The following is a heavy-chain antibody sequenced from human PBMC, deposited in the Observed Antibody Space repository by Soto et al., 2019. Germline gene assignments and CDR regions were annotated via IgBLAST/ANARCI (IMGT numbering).Heavy chain of an antibody. Sequence: PGGSLRLSCAASGFTFSNAWMSWVRQAPGKGLEWVGRIKSKTDGGTTDYAAPVKGRFTISRDDSKNTLYLQMNSLKTEDTAVYYCTTDLLYDILTGYYTVDYWGQGTLVTVSS. CDR3: TTDLLYDILTGYYTVDY. CDR1: GFTFSNAW. V-gene: IGHV3-15*01. J-gene: IGHJ4*02. CDR2: IKSKTDGGTT. D-gene: IGHD3-9*01.